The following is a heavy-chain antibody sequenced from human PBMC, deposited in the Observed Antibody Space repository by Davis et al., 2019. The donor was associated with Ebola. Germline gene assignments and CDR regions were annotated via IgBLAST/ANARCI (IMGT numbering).Heavy chain of an antibody. D-gene: IGHD1-26*01. Sequence: GESLKISCTASGFTFGDYAMSWFRQAPGKGLEWVGFIRSKAYGGTTEYAASVKGRFTISRDDSKSIAYLQTNSLKTEDTAVYYCTQSGSRDYWGQGTLVTVSS. V-gene: IGHV3-49*03. CDR3: TQSGSRDY. CDR1: GFTFGDYA. CDR2: IRSKAYGGTT. J-gene: IGHJ4*02.